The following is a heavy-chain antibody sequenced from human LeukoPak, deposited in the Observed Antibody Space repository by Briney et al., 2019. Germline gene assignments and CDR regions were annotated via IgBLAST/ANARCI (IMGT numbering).Heavy chain of an antibody. CDR2: IYYSGST. V-gene: IGHV4-38-2*02. CDR1: GYSISGGYY. D-gene: IGHD5-12*01. CDR3: ARERGYSGYDDY. Sequence: SETLSLTCTVSGYSISGGYYWGWIRQPPGKGLEWIGSIYYSGSTYYNPSLKSLVTVSVDTSKNQFSLKLSSVTAADTAVYYCARERGYSGYDDYWGQGTLVTVSS. J-gene: IGHJ4*02.